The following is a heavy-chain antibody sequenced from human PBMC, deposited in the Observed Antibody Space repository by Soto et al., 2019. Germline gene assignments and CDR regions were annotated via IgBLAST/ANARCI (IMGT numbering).Heavy chain of an antibody. CDR1: WGAVIGLY. V-gene: IGHV4-59*02. Sequence: PLEPLSVTWTVAWGAVIGLYWNWIRQAPGKGLEWIRWLHSGGTTKDNPSHKGRVTKKLDTAKNLFSLSLTSVTAADTAVYYCTGPFRARFHYGGPEILVTVSS. D-gene: IGHD3-10*01. CDR2: LHSGGTT. J-gene: IGHJ4*01. CDR3: TGPFRARFHY.